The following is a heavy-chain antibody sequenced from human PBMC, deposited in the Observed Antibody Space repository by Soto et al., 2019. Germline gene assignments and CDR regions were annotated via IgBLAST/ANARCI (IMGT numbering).Heavy chain of an antibody. CDR1: GFTFTSYD. Sequence: QVQLVQSGAEVKKPGASVKVSCKASGFTFTSYDINWVRQATGQGLEWMGWMNPNSGNTGYAQKFQGRVTMTRNTSISTAYMELSSLRSEDTAVYYCARGPTNVLRYFDWLEGGTREYYFDYWGQGTLVTVSS. CDR2: MNPNSGNT. V-gene: IGHV1-8*01. CDR3: ARGPTNVLRYFDWLEGGTREYYFDY. J-gene: IGHJ4*02. D-gene: IGHD3-9*01.